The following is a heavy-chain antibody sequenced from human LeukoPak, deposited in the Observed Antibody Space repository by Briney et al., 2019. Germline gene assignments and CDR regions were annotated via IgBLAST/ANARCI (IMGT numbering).Heavy chain of an antibody. V-gene: IGHV3-7*01. CDR1: GFTFSSYW. CDR3: ARGNYCSGGSCYSARYYFDY. Sequence: GGSLRLSCAASGFTFSSYWMSWVRQAPWKGLEWVANIKQDGSEKYYVDSVKGRFTISRDNAKNSLYLQMNSLRAEDTAVYYCARGNYCSGGSCYSARYYFDYWGQGTLVTVSS. CDR2: IKQDGSEK. D-gene: IGHD2-15*01. J-gene: IGHJ4*02.